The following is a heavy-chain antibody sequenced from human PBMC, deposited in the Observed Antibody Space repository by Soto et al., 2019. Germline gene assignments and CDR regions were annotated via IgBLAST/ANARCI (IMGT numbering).Heavy chain of an antibody. CDR1: GGSMSSYY. CDR2: IHYGGGG. CDR3: VGARYGGLGATYSNS. Sequence: PSETLSRTCTVSGGSMSSYYCSWIRQPPCKGLGWIGSIHYGGGGGYNPALRSRVTVTVETSKKQFSLNLSSVTAADTAVYYCVGARYGGLGATYSNSWGQRARGTV. D-gene: IGHD1-26*01. J-gene: IGHJ4*02. V-gene: IGHV4-59*01.